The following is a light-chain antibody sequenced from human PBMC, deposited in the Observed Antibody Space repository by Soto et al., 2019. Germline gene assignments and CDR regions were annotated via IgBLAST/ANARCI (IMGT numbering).Light chain of an antibody. CDR2: GDS. Sequence: SYELTQPPSVSVAPGQTARITCEGTNIGSKSVHWYQQKPGQAPVLVVYGDSDRPSGTPERFSGSDSGNTATLTIGGVEAGDEADYYCQVWHIISDHVVFGGGTKLTV. CDR1: NIGSKS. J-gene: IGLJ2*01. CDR3: QVWHIISDHVV. V-gene: IGLV3-21*02.